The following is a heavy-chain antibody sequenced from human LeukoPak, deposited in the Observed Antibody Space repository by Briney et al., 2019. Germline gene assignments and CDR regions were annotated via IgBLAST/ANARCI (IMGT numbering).Heavy chain of an antibody. CDR1: GGSISNNDYF. D-gene: IGHD3-10*01. J-gene: IGHJ4*02. Sequence: PSETLSLTCTVSGGSISNNDYFWGWIRQPPGKGLEWIGSMNYGGSTHDNPSLKSRVTISVDTSKNHFSLKLSSVSAADTAVYYCVSGYYYGSADYWGQGTLVTVSS. CDR2: MNYGGST. CDR3: VSGYYYGSADY. V-gene: IGHV4-39*02.